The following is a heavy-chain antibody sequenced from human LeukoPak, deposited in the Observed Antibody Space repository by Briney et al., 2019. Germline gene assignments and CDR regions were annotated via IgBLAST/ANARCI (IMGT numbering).Heavy chain of an antibody. CDR3: VRVGAAGTRFGFDY. J-gene: IGHJ4*02. Sequence: GASVTLSCKSSGYTFTSYAKHLIRQPPAQGLERMGWINACNGNTKYYQKFKGRVTITSDTSASTAYMELSRQRSEDTAVYYCVRVGAAGTRFGFDYWGQGTLVTVSS. D-gene: IGHD6-13*01. CDR2: INACNGNT. V-gene: IGHV1-3*01. CDR1: GYTFTSYA.